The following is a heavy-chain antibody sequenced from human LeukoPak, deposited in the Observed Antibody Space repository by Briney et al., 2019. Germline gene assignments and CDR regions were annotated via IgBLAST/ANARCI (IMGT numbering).Heavy chain of an antibody. V-gene: IGHV3-7*01. D-gene: IGHD2-8*01. CDR2: IKQDGSEK. CDR1: GFTFSSYW. Sequence: PGGSLRLSCAASGFTFSSYWMSWVRQAPGKGREWVANIKQDGSEKYYVDSVKGRFTISRDNAKNSLYLQMNSLRAEDTAVYYCARQGINFVLMVYAPYYFDYWGQGTLVTVSS. J-gene: IGHJ4*02. CDR3: ARQGINFVLMVYAPYYFDY.